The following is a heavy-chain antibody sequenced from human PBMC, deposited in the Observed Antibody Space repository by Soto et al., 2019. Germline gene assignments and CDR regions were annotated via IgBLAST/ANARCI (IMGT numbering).Heavy chain of an antibody. CDR2: LNPTDGST. V-gene: IGHV1-46*03. D-gene: IGHD5-12*01. Sequence: QVQLVQSGAEVKKPGASVKVSCKASGYTFTSYFVHWVRQAPGQGPEWMGILNPTDGSTTYAQKFQGRVRMTRDTSTSTVYMEVTSLRSEDTAVYYCTRDGDWGGYAHDCWGQGTLVTVSS. J-gene: IGHJ4*02. CDR3: TRDGDWGGYAHDC. CDR1: GYTFTSYF.